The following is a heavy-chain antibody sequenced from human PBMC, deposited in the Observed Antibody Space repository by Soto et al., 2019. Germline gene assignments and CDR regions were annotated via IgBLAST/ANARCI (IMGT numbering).Heavy chain of an antibody. D-gene: IGHD3-22*01. V-gene: IGHV4-59*08. CDR3: ARQVLYYYDSSGYFLFDY. CDR2: IYYSGTT. Sequence: SETLSLTCTVSGGSISSYYWSWIRQPPGKGLEWIGYIYYSGTTNYNPSLKSRVTISVDTSKNQFSLKLSSVTAADTAVYYCARQVLYYYDSSGYFLFDYWGQGTLVTVS. J-gene: IGHJ4*02. CDR1: GGSISSYY.